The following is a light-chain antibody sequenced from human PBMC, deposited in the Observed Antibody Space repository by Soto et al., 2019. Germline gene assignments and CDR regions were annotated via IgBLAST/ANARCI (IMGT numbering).Light chain of an antibody. CDR2: DAS. Sequence: EIVMTQSPGTLSLSPGERATLSCRASQSVGSTFLAWYQQKPGQAPRLLIYDASSRATGIPDRFSGSGSATDFSLIITRREPEDFAVYYCQPYGSSPPPLTFGGGTKVEIK. J-gene: IGKJ4*01. CDR3: QPYGSSPPPLT. V-gene: IGKV3-20*01. CDR1: QSVGSTF.